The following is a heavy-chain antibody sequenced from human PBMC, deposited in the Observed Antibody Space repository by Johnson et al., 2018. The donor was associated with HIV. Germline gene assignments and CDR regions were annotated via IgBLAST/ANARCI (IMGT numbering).Heavy chain of an antibody. CDR2: ISYDGSNK. CDR1: GFTFSNYG. V-gene: IGHV3-30*19. Sequence: QVQLVESGGGVVQPGRSLRLSCAASGFTFSNYGMHWVRQAPGKGLEWVAVISYDGSNKYYADSVKGRFTISRDNSKNTLYLQMNSLRAEDTAVYYCARDVGLLAYCGGDCADAFDIWGQGTMVTVSS. D-gene: IGHD2-21*01. CDR3: ARDVGLLAYCGGDCADAFDI. J-gene: IGHJ3*02.